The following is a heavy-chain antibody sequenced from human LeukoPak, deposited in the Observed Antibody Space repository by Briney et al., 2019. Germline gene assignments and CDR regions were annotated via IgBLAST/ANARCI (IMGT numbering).Heavy chain of an antibody. D-gene: IGHD1-26*01. CDR1: GFTFSSYA. J-gene: IGHJ4*02. V-gene: IGHV3-23*01. Sequence: GGSLRLSCAASGFTFSSYAMSWVRQAPGRGLEWVSAISGSGGSTYYADSVKGRFTISRDNSKNTLYLQMNSLRDEDTAVYYCASSGSYRFDYWGQGTLVTVSS. CDR3: ASSGSYRFDY. CDR2: ISGSGGST.